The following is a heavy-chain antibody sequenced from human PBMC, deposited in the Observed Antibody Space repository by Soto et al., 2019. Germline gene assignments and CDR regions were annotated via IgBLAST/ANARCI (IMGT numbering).Heavy chain of an antibody. Sequence: PSETLSLTCTVSGGSIGSGGFYWSWIRQHPGKGLEWIGYIYHSGSTYYNPSLKSRVTISVDTSKNQFSLTLSSVTAADTAVYYCARVDILALPTFDCWGQGALVTVSS. J-gene: IGHJ4*02. CDR3: ARVDILALPTFDC. CDR1: GGSIGSGGFY. CDR2: IYHSGST. D-gene: IGHD5-12*01. V-gene: IGHV4-31*03.